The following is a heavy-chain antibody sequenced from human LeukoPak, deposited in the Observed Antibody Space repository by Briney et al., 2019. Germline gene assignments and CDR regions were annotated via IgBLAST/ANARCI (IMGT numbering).Heavy chain of an antibody. J-gene: IGHJ4*02. CDR3: ARIRIVPEQSLPDY. Sequence: SETLSLTCAVSGYSISSGYYWGWIRQPPGKGLEWIGSIYHSGSTYYNPSLKSRVTISVDTSKNQFSLKLSSVTAADTAVYYCARIRIVPEQSLPDYWGQGTLVTVSS. CDR2: IYHSGST. D-gene: IGHD2-2*01. V-gene: IGHV4-38-2*01. CDR1: GYSISSGYY.